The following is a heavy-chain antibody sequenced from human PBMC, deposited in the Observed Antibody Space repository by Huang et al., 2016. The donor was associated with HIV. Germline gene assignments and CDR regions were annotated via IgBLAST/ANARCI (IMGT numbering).Heavy chain of an antibody. V-gene: IGHV4-59*02. Sequence: QVRLQESGPGLVKPSETLSLSCTVSGDSVSSHYWGWIRHPPGTGLEWIGTVYDSGTTKYNPSLKSRITISVDTSKNGFSLNITSVSAADTAMYFCVRDQGRLAVGGIDNWFDPWGQGALVTVSS. CDR2: VYDSGTT. CDR1: GDSVSSHY. CDR3: VRDQGRLAVGGIDNWFDP. D-gene: IGHD6-19*01. J-gene: IGHJ5*02.